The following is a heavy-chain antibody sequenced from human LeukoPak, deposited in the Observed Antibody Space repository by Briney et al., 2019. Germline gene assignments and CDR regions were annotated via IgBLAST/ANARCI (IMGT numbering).Heavy chain of an antibody. V-gene: IGHV4-34*01. CDR1: GGSFSGYY. J-gene: IGHJ4*02. CDR2: INHSGST. Sequence: SETLSLTCAVYGGSFSGYYWSWIRQPPGKGLEWIGEINHSGSTNYNPSLKSRVTISVDTSKNQFSLKLSSVTAADTAVYYCARLFLYWGQGTLVTVSS. CDR3: ARLFLY. D-gene: IGHD2-21*01.